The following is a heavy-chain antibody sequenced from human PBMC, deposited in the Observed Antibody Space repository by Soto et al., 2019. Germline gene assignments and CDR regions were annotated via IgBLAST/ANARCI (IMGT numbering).Heavy chain of an antibody. Sequence: GASVKVSCKVSGYTLTELSMHWVRQAPGKGLEWMGGFDPEDGETIYAQKFQGRVTMTADTSTSTAYMELSSLRSDDTAVYYCAREHGASIKWFGELCNSFDPWGQGTLVTVSS. CDR1: GYTLTELS. CDR3: AREHGASIKWFGELCNSFDP. J-gene: IGHJ5*02. V-gene: IGHV1-24*01. CDR2: FDPEDGET. D-gene: IGHD3-10*01.